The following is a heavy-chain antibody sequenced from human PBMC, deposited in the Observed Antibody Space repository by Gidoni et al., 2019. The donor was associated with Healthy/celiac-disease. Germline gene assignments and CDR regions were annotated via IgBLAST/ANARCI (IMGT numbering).Heavy chain of an antibody. Sequence: QVQLVESGGGVVQPGGSLRLSCAASGFTFSSHGMHWVRKAPGKGLEWVAFIRYDGSNKYYADSVKGRFTISRDNSKNTLYLQMNSLRAEDTAVYYCAKERGSSGYYYVIGWFDPWGQGTLVTVSS. V-gene: IGHV3-30*02. J-gene: IGHJ5*02. D-gene: IGHD3-22*01. CDR2: IRYDGSNK. CDR3: AKERGSSGYYYVIGWFDP. CDR1: GFTFSSHG.